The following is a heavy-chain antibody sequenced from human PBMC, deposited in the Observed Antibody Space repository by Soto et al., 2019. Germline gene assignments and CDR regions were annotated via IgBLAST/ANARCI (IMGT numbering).Heavy chain of an antibody. J-gene: IGHJ4*02. CDR2: LIPIFGTA. CDR1: GGTFSSYA. D-gene: IGHD3-22*01. V-gene: IGHV1-69*06. Sequence: QVQLVQSGAEVKKPGSSVKVSCKASGGTFSSYAISWVRQAPGQGLEWMGGLIPIFGTANYAQKFQGRVTSTADKAASTAYMELSSLRSEDTAVYYFARTHYYDSTGIDYWGKGTLVTVAS. CDR3: ARTHYYDSTGIDY.